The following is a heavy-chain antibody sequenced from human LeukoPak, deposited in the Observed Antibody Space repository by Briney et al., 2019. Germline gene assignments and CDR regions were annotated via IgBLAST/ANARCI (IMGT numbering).Heavy chain of an antibody. CDR3: ARDVRGNYYDY. V-gene: IGHV3-21*01. Sequence: GGSLRLSCAASGFTFSSYTMNWVRQAPGKGPEWVSSIDTSSNYIYYADSLKGRFTISRDDAKNSLYLQMNSLRAEDTAVYYCARDVRGNYYDYWGQGTLVAVSS. CDR2: IDTSSNYI. CDR1: GFTFSSYT. D-gene: IGHD1-26*01. J-gene: IGHJ4*02.